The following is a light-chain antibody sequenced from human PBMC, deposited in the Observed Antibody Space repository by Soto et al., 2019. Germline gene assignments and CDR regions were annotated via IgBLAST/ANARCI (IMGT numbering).Light chain of an antibody. CDR3: QQYDNFPRAIN. CDR2: DAS. J-gene: IGKJ5*01. Sequence: DIQMTQSPSSLSASVGGRVTIACQASQDISNYLHWYQQKPGKAPKLLIYDASNLETGVPSRFSGSGSGTDFTFTISSLQPEDIATYYCQQYDNFPRAINFGQGTRLEI. V-gene: IGKV1-33*01. CDR1: QDISNY.